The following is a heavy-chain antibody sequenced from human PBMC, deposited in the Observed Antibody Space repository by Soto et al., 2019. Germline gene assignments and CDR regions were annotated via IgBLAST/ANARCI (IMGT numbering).Heavy chain of an antibody. Sequence: ASVKGSCKVSGYTLTELSMHWVRQAPGKGLEWMGGFDPEDGETIYAQKFQGRVTMTEDTSTDTAYMELSSLRSGDTAVYYCATPQNGDYPYTFDXWGQGTLVTVSS. D-gene: IGHD4-17*01. V-gene: IGHV1-24*01. CDR1: GYTLTELS. CDR3: ATPQNGDYPYTFDX. J-gene: IGHJ4*02. CDR2: FDPEDGET.